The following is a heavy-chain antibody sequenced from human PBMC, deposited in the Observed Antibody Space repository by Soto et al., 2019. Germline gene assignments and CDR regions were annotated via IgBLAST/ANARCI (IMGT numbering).Heavy chain of an antibody. V-gene: IGHV3-48*01. Sequence: GGSLRLSCAASGFTFSSYSMNWVRQAPGKGLEWVSYISSSSITIYYADSVKGRFTISRDNAKNSLYLQMNSLRAEDTAVYYCARVWSGDYYYYYYMDVWGKGTTVTVSS. J-gene: IGHJ6*03. D-gene: IGHD3-3*01. CDR3: ARVWSGDYYYYYYMDV. CDR1: GFTFSSYS. CDR2: ISSSSITI.